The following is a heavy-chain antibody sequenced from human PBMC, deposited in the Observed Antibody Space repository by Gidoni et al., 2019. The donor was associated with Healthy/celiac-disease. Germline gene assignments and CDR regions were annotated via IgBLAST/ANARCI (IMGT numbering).Heavy chain of an antibody. J-gene: IGHJ3*02. CDR2: IYSGGST. CDR3: ARDQGSSWYGCAFDI. Sequence: EVQLVESGGGLVQPGGSLRLSCAASGFTVSSNSMSWVRQAPGKGLEWVAVIYSGGSTYYADSVKGRFTISRDKSKNTLYLKMNSLRAEDTAVYYCARDQGSSWYGCAFDIWGQGTMVTVSS. V-gene: IGHV3-66*01. D-gene: IGHD6-13*01. CDR1: GFTVSSNS.